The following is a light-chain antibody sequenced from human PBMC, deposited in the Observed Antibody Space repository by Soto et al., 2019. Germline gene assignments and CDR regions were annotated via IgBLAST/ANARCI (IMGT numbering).Light chain of an antibody. CDR3: QQYNSYST. CDR1: QSISSW. J-gene: IGKJ1*01. CDR2: DAS. V-gene: IGKV1-5*01. Sequence: DIEVTQXPSTLSXXXXDXFTXTXRASQSISSWLAWYQQKPGKAPKLLIHDASSLESGVPSRFSGSRSGTEFTLTISSLQPDDFATYYCQQYNSYSTFGQGTKVDI.